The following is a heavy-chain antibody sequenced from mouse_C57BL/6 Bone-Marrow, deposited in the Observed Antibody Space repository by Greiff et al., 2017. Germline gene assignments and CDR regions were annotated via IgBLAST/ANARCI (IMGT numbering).Heavy chain of an antibody. CDR2: ISRGGSYT. CDR1: GFTFSSYG. CDR3: ARGCLDY. V-gene: IGHV5-6*01. J-gene: IGHJ2*01. Sequence: EVQGVESGGDLVKPGGSLKLSCAASGFTFSSYGMSWVRQTPDKRLEWVATISRGGSYTYYTDSVKGRFTISRDNATNTLYLQMSSLKSEDTAMYYCARGCLDYWGQGTTLTVSS.